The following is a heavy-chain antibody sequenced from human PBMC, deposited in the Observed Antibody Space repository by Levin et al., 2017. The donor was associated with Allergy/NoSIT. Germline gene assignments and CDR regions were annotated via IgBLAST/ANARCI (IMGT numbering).Heavy chain of an antibody. Sequence: SQTLSLPCTVSGGSIRSPFYYWGWIRQPPGKGLECIGAVYSGASTYQNQSLKSRVTLSVDTSKNQFALKLSTVTAADPAVYSCVRLPKPRVGSASFYYYMDVWGKGTTVTVSS. CDR1: GGSIRSPFYY. CDR3: VRLPKPRVGSASFYYYMDV. V-gene: IGHV4-39*01. CDR2: VYSGAST. J-gene: IGHJ6*03. D-gene: IGHD1-1*01.